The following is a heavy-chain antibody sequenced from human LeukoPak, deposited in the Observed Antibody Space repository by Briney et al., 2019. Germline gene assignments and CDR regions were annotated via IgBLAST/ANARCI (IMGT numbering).Heavy chain of an antibody. Sequence: GGSLRLSCEASGFTLSTYWMNWVRQVPGKGLDWVANINPDGSGKRYVDSVKGRFTIARDNADNSLSLQMNSLRAEDTAVYYCASWGAGGNSWGQGTLVTVS. D-gene: IGHD3-16*01. CDR1: GFTLSTYW. V-gene: IGHV3-7*01. CDR2: INPDGSGK. J-gene: IGHJ4*02. CDR3: ASWGAGGNS.